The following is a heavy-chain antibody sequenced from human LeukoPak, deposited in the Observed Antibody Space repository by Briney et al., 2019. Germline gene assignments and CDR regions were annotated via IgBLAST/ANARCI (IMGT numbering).Heavy chain of an antibody. CDR2: ISDDSNYI. CDR3: AKVGESSSWYELWFDY. J-gene: IGHJ4*02. V-gene: IGHV3-21*01. CDR1: GFTFSTYS. D-gene: IGHD6-13*01. Sequence: KTGGSLRLSCAASGFTFSTYSGNWIRQAPGKGLEWVSSISDDSNYIFYADSVKGRFTISRDNSKNTLYLQMNSLRAEDTAVYYCAKVGESSSWYELWFDYWGQGTLVTVSS.